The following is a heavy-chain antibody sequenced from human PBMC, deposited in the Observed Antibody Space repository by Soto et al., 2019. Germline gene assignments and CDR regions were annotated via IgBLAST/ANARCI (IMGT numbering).Heavy chain of an antibody. CDR1: GGTVSSFG. J-gene: IGHJ4*02. CDR3: ARDRSMDGDNSRSFAY. CDR2: IIPLVGTS. D-gene: IGHD2-2*03. V-gene: IGHV1-69*01. Sequence: QVQLVQSGAEVKKPGSSVKFSCKASGGTVSSFGFNWVRQATGQGLEWMGGIIPLVGTSNYAEKFQGRVTISADEGTSTASMELIGLRSADTAISYCARDRSMDGDNSRSFAYWGQGTLVTVS.